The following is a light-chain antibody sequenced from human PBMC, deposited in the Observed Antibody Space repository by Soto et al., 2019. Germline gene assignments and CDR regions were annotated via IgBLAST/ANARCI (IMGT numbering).Light chain of an antibody. CDR1: SSNIGAGYD. CDR3: HSYDISLSGYV. V-gene: IGLV1-40*01. J-gene: IGLJ1*01. CDR2: GNS. Sequence: VLTQPPSVSGAPGQRVTISCTGSSSNIGAGYDVHWYQQLPGTAPKLLIYGNSNRPSGVPDRFSGSKSGTSASLAITGLQAEDEADYYCHSYDISLSGYVFGTGTNVTVL.